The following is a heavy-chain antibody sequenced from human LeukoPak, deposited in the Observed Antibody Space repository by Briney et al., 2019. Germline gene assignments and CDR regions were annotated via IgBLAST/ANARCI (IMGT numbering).Heavy chain of an antibody. CDR1: GFALSSNY. D-gene: IGHD6-19*01. Sequence: PGGSLRLSCAAPGFALSSNYVGWVRQAPGKGLHWVSLLYSGGDTCYADSVKGRFTISRDTSKNTLYLQMNSLRADDTAVYYCARDLYSSGWYGIYWGQGTLVTVSS. V-gene: IGHV3-53*01. J-gene: IGHJ4*02. CDR2: LYSGGDT. CDR3: ARDLYSSGWYGIY.